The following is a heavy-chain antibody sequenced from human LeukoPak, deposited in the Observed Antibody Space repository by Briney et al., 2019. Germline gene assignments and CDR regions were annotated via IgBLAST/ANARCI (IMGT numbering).Heavy chain of an antibody. CDR3: ARDERLLERRPNWLDP. J-gene: IGHJ5*02. D-gene: IGHD1-1*01. V-gene: IGHV1-18*04. Sequence: ASVKVSCKASGGTFSRYGISWVRQAPGQGLEWMGWISAYNGNTNYAQKLQGRVTMTTDTSTSTAYMELRSLRSDDTAVYYCARDERLLERRPNWLDPWGQGTLVTVSS. CDR1: GGTFSRYG. CDR2: ISAYNGNT.